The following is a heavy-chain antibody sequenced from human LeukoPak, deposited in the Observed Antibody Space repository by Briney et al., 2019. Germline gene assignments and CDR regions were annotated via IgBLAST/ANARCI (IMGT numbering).Heavy chain of an antibody. CDR1: GFAFSSYA. V-gene: IGHV3-23*01. D-gene: IGHD1-7*01. CDR2: MSGSGGST. Sequence: PGGYLRLSCAASGFAFSSYAMNWVRQAPGKGLEWVSAMSGSGGSTYYADSVKGRFTISRDNSKNTLYLQMNSLRAEDTAVYYCAKRRGLELLYYYYMDVWGKGTTVTVSS. CDR3: AKRRGLELLYYYYMDV. J-gene: IGHJ6*03.